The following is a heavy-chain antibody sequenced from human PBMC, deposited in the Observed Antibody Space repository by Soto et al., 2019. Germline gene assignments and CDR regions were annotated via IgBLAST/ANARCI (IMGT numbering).Heavy chain of an antibody. D-gene: IGHD6-13*01. J-gene: IGHJ6*03. CDR3: ASAYSSSSYYYYYMDV. CDR2: IYSGGST. CDR1: GFTVSSNY. V-gene: IGHV3-53*04. Sequence: EVQLVESGGGLVQPGGSLRLSCAASGFTVSSNYMSWVRQAPGKGLEWVSVIYSGGSTYYADSVKGRFTISRHNSKNTLYLQMNSRRAKDTAVYYCASAYSSSSYYYYYMDVWGKGTTVTVSS.